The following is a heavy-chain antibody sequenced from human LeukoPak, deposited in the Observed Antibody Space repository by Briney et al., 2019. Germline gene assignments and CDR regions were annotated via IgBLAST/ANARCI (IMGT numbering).Heavy chain of an antibody. CDR2: IYYSGST. J-gene: IGHJ4*02. V-gene: IGHV4-59*11. CDR3: ARGQNYYDSSGYFDY. D-gene: IGHD3-22*01. CDR1: GDSISSLY. Sequence: SETLSLTCTVSGDSISSLYWSWIRQPPGKGLEWIGSIYYSGSTNYNPSLKSRVTISVDTSKNQFSLKLTSVTAADTAVYYCARGQNYYDSSGYFDYWGQGTLVTVSS.